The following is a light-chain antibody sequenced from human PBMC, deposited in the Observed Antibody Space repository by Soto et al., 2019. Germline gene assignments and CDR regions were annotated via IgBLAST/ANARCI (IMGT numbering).Light chain of an antibody. Sequence: DIQMTQSPSTLSASVGDRVTITCRASQSISSWLAWYQQKPGKAPELLIYKAFSLESGVPSRFSDRGSGTEFTLTISSLHPDDFATYYCKQYNSYLACGQGAKVEIK. CDR1: QSISSW. CDR3: KQYNSYLA. CDR2: KAF. V-gene: IGKV1-5*03. J-gene: IGKJ1*01.